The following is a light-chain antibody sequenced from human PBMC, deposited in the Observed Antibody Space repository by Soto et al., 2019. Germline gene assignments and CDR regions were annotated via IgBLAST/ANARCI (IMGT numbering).Light chain of an antibody. Sequence: DIQMTQSPSSLSASVGDRVTITCRASQDISNYLAWYQQKPGKVPKLLIYAASTLQSWVPSRFSGSGSGTDFTLTISSLQPEDVATYYCQKYNSAPRTFGGGTKVEIK. CDR2: AAS. V-gene: IGKV1-27*01. J-gene: IGKJ4*01. CDR3: QKYNSAPRT. CDR1: QDISNY.